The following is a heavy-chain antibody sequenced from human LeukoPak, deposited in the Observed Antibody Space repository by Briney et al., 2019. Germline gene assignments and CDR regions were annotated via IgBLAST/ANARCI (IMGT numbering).Heavy chain of an antibody. CDR1: GFTFSSYG. V-gene: IGHV3-30*02. Sequence: PGGSLRLSCAASGFTFSSYGMHWVRQAPGKGLEWVAFIRYDGSNKYYADSVKGRFTISRDNSKNTLYLQMNSLRAEDTAVYYCAKGERDYDFWSGYYRIDYWGQGTLVTVSS. CDR3: AKGERDYDFWSGYYRIDY. J-gene: IGHJ4*02. CDR2: IRYDGSNK. D-gene: IGHD3-3*01.